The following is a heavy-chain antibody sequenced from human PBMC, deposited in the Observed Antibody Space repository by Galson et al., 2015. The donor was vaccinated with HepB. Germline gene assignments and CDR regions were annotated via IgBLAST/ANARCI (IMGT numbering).Heavy chain of an antibody. Sequence: SLRLSCAASGFIFSGYAMSWVRQAPGKGLGWVSGIIGSGISTYYADSVKGRFTISRDNSNNILYLQLHGLRVEDTAVYYCAKQDIFGMIISPRFHFRGQGTLVTVSS. CDR3: AKQDIFGMIISPRFHF. CDR1: GFIFSGYA. D-gene: IGHD3-3*02. V-gene: IGHV3-23*01. J-gene: IGHJ4*02. CDR2: IIGSGIST.